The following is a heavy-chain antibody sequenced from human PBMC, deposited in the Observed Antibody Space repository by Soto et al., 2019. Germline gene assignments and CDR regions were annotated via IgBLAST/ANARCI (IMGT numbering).Heavy chain of an antibody. Sequence: EVQLVESGGGLVQPGRSLRLSCAASGFRFADYTMHWVRQAPGKGLEWVSGLTWNSESIAYADSVKGRFTTSRDNAKNSLYLQMTSLRAEDTAFYFCAKGAISGTLNWFDPWGQGTLVTVSS. J-gene: IGHJ5*02. CDR1: GFRFADYT. CDR2: LTWNSESI. D-gene: IGHD6-13*01. CDR3: AKGAISGTLNWFDP. V-gene: IGHV3-9*01.